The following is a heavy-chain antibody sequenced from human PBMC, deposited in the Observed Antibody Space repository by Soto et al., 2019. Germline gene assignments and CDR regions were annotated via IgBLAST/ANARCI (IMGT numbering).Heavy chain of an antibody. D-gene: IGHD6-13*01. CDR1: GGSISSGGYY. V-gene: IGHV4-31*03. CDR3: ARGPYSSSWYWFDP. Sequence: SETLSLTCTVSGGSISSGGYYWSWIRQHPGKGLEWIGYIYYSGSTYYNPSLKSRVTTSVDTSKNQFSLKLSSVTAADTAVYYCARGPYSSSWYWFDPWGQGTLVTVSS. J-gene: IGHJ5*02. CDR2: IYYSGST.